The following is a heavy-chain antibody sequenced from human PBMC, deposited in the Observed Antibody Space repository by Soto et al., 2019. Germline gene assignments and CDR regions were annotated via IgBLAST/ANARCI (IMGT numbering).Heavy chain of an antibody. Sequence: SVKVSCKGSGDTFSSYTISWVRQAPGQGLEWMGRIIPILGIANYAQKFQGRVTITADKSTSTAYMELSSLRSEDTAVYYCARTDYSSSSDYWGQGTLVTVSS. J-gene: IGHJ4*02. V-gene: IGHV1-69*02. D-gene: IGHD6-6*01. CDR3: ARTDYSSSSDY. CDR2: IIPILGIA. CDR1: GDTFSSYT.